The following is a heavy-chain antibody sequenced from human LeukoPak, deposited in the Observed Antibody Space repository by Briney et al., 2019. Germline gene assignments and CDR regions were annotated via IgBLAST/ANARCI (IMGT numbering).Heavy chain of an antibody. D-gene: IGHD5-24*01. CDR3: AKGSGYRGYFDY. J-gene: IGHJ4*02. CDR1: GFTFDDYG. CDR2: INWNGGST. Sequence: GGSLRLSCAASGFTFDDYGMSWVRQAPGKGLEWVSGINWNGGSTAYADSVKGRFTISRDNAKNSLYLQMNSLRAEDTAVYYCAKGSGYRGYFDYWGQGTLVTVSS. V-gene: IGHV3-20*04.